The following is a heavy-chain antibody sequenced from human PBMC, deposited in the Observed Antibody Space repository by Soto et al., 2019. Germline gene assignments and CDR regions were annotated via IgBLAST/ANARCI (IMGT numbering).Heavy chain of an antibody. CDR1: GYSFSASL. Sequence: QVQLVQSGAEVKTPGASVKISCKASGYSFSASLMQWVRQAPGQTLEWMGWINADNGDTKYPQKVQGRVAITRDTSASTAYMELRSLRSEDSAVYYCARRSPRYWIDFWGPGTLVTVSS. CDR3: ARRSPRYWIDF. CDR2: INADNGDT. V-gene: IGHV1-3*01. J-gene: IGHJ5*01.